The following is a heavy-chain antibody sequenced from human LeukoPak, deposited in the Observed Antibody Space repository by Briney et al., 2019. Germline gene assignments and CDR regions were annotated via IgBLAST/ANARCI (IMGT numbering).Heavy chain of an antibody. CDR1: GGTFSSYA. V-gene: IGHV1-69*01. D-gene: IGHD3-22*01. CDR3: AGDHGYYYDSSGYYYFDY. CDR2: IIPIFGTA. J-gene: IGHJ4*02. Sequence: GSSVKVSCKASGGTFSSYAISWVRQAPGQGLEWMGGIIPIFGTANYAQKFQGRVTITADESTSTAYMELSSLRSEDTAVYYCAGDHGYYYDSSGYYYFDYWGQGTLVTVSS.